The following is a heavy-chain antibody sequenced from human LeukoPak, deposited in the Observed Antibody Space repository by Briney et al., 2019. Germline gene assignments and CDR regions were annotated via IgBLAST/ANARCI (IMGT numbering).Heavy chain of an antibody. J-gene: IGHJ4*02. CDR2: INPNSGGT. CDR1: GYTFTGYY. CDR3: ARVGHGFYGDYIDY. Sequence: ASVKVSCKAPGYTFTGYYMHWVRQAPGQGLEWMGWINPNSGGTNYAQKFQGRVTMTRDTSISTAYMELSRLRSDDTAVYYCARVGHGFYGDYIDYWGQGTLVTVSS. V-gene: IGHV1-2*02. D-gene: IGHD4-17*01.